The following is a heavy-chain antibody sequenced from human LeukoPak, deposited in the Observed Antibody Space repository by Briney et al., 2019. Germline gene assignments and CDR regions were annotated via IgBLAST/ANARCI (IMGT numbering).Heavy chain of an antibody. Sequence: GGSLRLSCAASGFTLSNSWMHWVRLAPGKGLVWVSRTNGDGSDTSYADSVKGRFTISRGSATNTLYLQMNSLRAEDTAIYYCVRDGEYSHDIDFDYWGQGTLVTVSP. CDR2: TNGDGSDT. J-gene: IGHJ4*02. CDR3: VRDGEYSHDIDFDY. D-gene: IGHD2-15*01. CDR1: GFTLSNSW. V-gene: IGHV3-74*01.